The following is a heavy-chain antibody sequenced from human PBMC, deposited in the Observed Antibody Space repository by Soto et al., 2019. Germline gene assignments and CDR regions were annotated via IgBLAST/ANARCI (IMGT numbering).Heavy chain of an antibody. CDR2: IYYSGST. V-gene: IGHV4-59*01. CDR3: ARTLFGWRIWYAP. D-gene: IGHD3-10*02. J-gene: IGHJ5*02. Sequence: SETLYLTCTVSGGSISSYYWSWIRQPPGKGLEWIGYIYYSGSTNYNPSLKSRVTISVDTSKNQFSLKLSSVTAADTAVYYCARTLFGWRIWYAPSGQGSLVPVSS. CDR1: GGSISSYY.